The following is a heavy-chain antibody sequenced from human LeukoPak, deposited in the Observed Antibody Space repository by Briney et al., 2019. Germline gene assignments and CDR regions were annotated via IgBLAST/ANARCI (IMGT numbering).Heavy chain of an antibody. D-gene: IGHD3-22*01. CDR3: ARGETYYYDSGGYFDY. J-gene: IGHJ4*02. CDR2: INWNGGST. Sequence: PGGSLRLSCAASGFTFDDYGMSWVRQAPGKGLEWVSGINWNGGSTGYADSVKGRFTISRDNAKNSLYLQMNSLRAEDTALYYCARGETYYYDSGGYFDYWGQGTLVTVSS. V-gene: IGHV3-20*04. CDR1: GFTFDDYG.